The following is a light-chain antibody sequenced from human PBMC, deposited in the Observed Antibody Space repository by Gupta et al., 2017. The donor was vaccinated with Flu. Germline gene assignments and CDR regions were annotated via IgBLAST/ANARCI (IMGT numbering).Light chain of an antibody. CDR3: QSADSTGTYVG. Sequence: SYELTQPPSGSVSPGQTARITSSGDTLSNQYSYWYQQKPGQAPVLVIYKATERPSGVPERFSGSSSGTTVTLTISGVQAEDEAANYGQSADSTGTYVGFGGGTKLT. J-gene: IGLJ2*01. CDR2: KAT. CDR1: TLSNQY. V-gene: IGLV3-25*03.